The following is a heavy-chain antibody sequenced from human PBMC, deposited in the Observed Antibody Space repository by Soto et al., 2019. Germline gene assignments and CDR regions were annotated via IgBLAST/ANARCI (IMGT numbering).Heavy chain of an antibody. CDR3: ARDMYSSDYFVKWFEP. Sequence: VRLVESGGGVVQPGRSLRLSCTASGFSFSSYCMYWFRQPPGKGLEWVAVISHDGINKHYADSVKGRVTVSRDNSNHSLDLQLNSLRGEDTAMYYCARDMYSSDYFVKWFEPWGQGTLVTVSS. J-gene: IGHJ5*02. CDR2: ISHDGINK. D-gene: IGHD6-19*01. CDR1: GFSFSSYC. V-gene: IGHV3-30-3*01.